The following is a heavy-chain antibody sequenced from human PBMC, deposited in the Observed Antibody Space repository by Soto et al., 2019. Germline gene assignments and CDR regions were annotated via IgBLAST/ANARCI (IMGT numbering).Heavy chain of an antibody. Sequence: QVQLQESGPGLVKPSGTLSLTCAVSGGSISSSNWWSWVRQPPGKGLEWIGEIYHSGSTNYNPSLKSRVTISIDKSKNQLSLKLSSVTAADTAVYYCARRPQFVGVVAAIYYYGMDVWGQGTTVTVSS. CDR2: IYHSGST. J-gene: IGHJ6*02. V-gene: IGHV4-4*02. CDR1: GGSISSSNW. CDR3: ARRPQFVGVVAAIYYYGMDV. D-gene: IGHD2-15*01.